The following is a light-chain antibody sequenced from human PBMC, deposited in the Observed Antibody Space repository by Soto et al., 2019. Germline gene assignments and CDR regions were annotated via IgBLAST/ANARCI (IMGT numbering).Light chain of an antibody. V-gene: IGKV3-11*01. CDR2: DAS. CDR1: QSVSSS. J-gene: IGKJ3*01. CDR3: QQRSNWPPS. Sequence: EIVVTQSPATLSLSPGERATLSCRASQSVSSSLAWHQQKPGQAPRLLIYDASNRATGIPARFSGSGSGTDFTLTISSLEPEDFAVYYCQQRSNWPPSFGPGTKVDIK.